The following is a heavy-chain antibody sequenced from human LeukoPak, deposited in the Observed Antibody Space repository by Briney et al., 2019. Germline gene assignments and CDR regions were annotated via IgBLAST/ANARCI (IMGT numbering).Heavy chain of an antibody. V-gene: IGHV4-34*01. CDR2: INHSGST. Sequence: SEILSLTCAVYGGSFSGYYWSWIRQPPGKGLEWIGEINHSGSTNYNPSLKSRVTISVDTSKNQFSLKLSSVTAADTAVYYCARAPSITIFGVVIMGHDAFDIWGQGTMVTVSS. CDR3: ARAPSITIFGVVIMGHDAFDI. D-gene: IGHD3-3*01. J-gene: IGHJ3*02. CDR1: GGSFSGYY.